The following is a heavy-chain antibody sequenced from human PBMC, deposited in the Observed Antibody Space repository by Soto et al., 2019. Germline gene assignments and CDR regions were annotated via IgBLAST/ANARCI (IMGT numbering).Heavy chain of an antibody. Sequence: QVQLVQSGAEVKKPGSSVKVSCKSSGGVFSSFAISWVRQAPGQGLEWMGGIIPVFGTANYAQKFQGRATITADESTSTGYMELSGMRSDDTAVYYCARGRGKSAIITTFDYWGQGTLFTVAS. V-gene: IGHV1-69*01. CDR1: GGVFSSFA. D-gene: IGHD3-22*01. CDR2: IIPVFGTA. CDR3: ARGRGKSAIITTFDY. J-gene: IGHJ4*02.